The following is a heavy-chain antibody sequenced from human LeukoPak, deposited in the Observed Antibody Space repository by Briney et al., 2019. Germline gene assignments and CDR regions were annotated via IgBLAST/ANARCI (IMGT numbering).Heavy chain of an antibody. J-gene: IGHJ3*02. CDR3: AKDGRNSPLM. Sequence: GGSLRLSCAASGFTFSNYAMSWVRQAPGKGLDWVSGITSTGGTTYYADSVQGRLTISRDNSRNTLYLQMNSLRAEDTAVYYCAKDGRNSPLMWGQGTVVSVSS. CDR2: ITSTGGTT. CDR1: GFTFSNYA. V-gene: IGHV3-23*01. D-gene: IGHD2/OR15-2a*01.